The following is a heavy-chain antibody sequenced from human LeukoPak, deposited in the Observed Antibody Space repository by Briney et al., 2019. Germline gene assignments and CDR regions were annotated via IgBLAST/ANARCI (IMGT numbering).Heavy chain of an antibody. V-gene: IGHV3-7*01. D-gene: IGHD5-24*01. CDR1: GFTFSSHS. J-gene: IGHJ4*02. CDR2: IGLDGAQK. CDR3: ARWRRLQTEFDC. Sequence: VGSPRDSSAAPGFTFSSHSMGWVRQAPGKGLECVATIGLDGAQKDFVDSVKGRFTLSRDNAKNSLFLEMNRLRVEDTAVYYCARWRRLQTEFDCWGKGTLVTVSS.